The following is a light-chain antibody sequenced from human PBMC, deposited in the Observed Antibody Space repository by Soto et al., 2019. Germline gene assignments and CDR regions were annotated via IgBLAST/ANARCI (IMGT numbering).Light chain of an antibody. CDR1: QSISNW. Sequence: DIQMTQYPSTLSASLGDRVTITCRASQSISNWLAWYQQKPGKAPKLLIYDASSLESGVPSRFSGGGFGTEFTLTISSLQPDDFGTYYCQQYNSYSTFGQGTKVDIK. CDR3: QQYNSYST. V-gene: IGKV1-5*01. CDR2: DAS. J-gene: IGKJ1*01.